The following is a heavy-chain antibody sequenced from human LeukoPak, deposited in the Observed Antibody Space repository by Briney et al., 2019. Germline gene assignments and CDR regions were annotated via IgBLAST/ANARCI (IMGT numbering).Heavy chain of an antibody. CDR2: IYYSGST. CDR3: ARSRPLYDFWSGYYPYGMDV. V-gene: IGHV4-59*01. Sequence: SETLSLTCTVSGGSISSYYWSWIRQPPGKGLEWIGYIYYSGSTYYNPSLKSRVTISVDTSKNQFSLKLSSVTAADTAVYYCARSRPLYDFWSGYYPYGMDVWGQGTTVTVSS. D-gene: IGHD3-3*01. J-gene: IGHJ6*02. CDR1: GGSISSYY.